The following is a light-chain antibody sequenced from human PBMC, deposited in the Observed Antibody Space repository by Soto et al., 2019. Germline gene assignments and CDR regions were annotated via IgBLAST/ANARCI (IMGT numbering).Light chain of an antibody. CDR3: SSYTTSSTWV. J-gene: IGLJ3*02. Sequence: QSALTQPASVSGSPGQSITISCTGTSSDVGGYKYVSWYQQHPGNAPKLMIYEVSNRPSGVSDRFSGSKSVNTASLTISGLQAEDEADYYCSSYTTSSTWVFGGGTSSPS. CDR2: EVS. V-gene: IGLV2-14*01. CDR1: SSDVGGYKY.